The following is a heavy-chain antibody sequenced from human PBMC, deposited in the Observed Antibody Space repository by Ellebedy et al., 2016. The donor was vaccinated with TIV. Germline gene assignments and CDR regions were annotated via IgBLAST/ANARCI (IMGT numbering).Heavy chain of an antibody. Sequence: MPSETLSLTCTVSGYSISSGYFWGWIRPPPGKGPEWIGSIYHSGSNYYNPSLQSRVAISVDTSKNQFSLKLNSVTAADTAVYYCARGRGSGYDLWYWFDPWGQGTLVTVSP. CDR3: ARGRGSGYDLWYWFDP. J-gene: IGHJ5*02. D-gene: IGHD5-12*01. V-gene: IGHV4-38-2*02. CDR2: IYHSGSN. CDR1: GYSISSGYF.